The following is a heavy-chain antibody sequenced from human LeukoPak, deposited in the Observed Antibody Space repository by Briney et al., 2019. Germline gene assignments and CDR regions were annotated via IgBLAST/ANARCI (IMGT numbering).Heavy chain of an antibody. J-gene: IGHJ4*02. V-gene: IGHV3-23*01. CDR3: ARIGQEWFGELLGRWDYFDY. CDR2: ISGSGGST. D-gene: IGHD3-10*01. Sequence: GGSLRLSCAASGFTVSSNYMSWVRQAPGKGLEWVSAISGSGGSTYYADSVKGRFTISRDNSKNTLYLQMNSLRAEDTAVYYCARIGQEWFGELLGRWDYFDYWGQGTLVTVSS. CDR1: GFTVSSNY.